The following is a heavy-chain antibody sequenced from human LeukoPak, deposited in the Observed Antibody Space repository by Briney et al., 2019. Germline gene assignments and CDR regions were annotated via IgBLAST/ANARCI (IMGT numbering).Heavy chain of an antibody. CDR2: INRSGST. V-gene: IGHV4-34*01. J-gene: IGHJ6*03. CDR3: ARVEIREIVVVITSYYCYYMDV. CDR1: GGSFSGYY. Sequence: SETLSLTCAVYGGSFSGYYWSWIRQPPGKGLEWIGEINRSGSTNYNPSLKSRVTISVDTSKNQFSLKLSSVTAADTAVYYCARVEIREIVVVITSYYCYYMDVWGKGTTVTVSS. D-gene: IGHD3-22*01.